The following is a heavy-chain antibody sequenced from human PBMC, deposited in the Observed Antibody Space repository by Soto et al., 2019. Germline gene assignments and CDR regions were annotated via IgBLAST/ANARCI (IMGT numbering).Heavy chain of an antibody. J-gene: IGHJ6*02. D-gene: IGHD3-10*01. CDR1: GGSISSSSYY. Sequence: PSETLSLTCTVSGGSISSSSYYWGWIRQPPGKGLEWIGSIYYSGSTYYNPSLKSRVTISVDTSKNQFSLKLSSVTAADTAVYYCASQTDYGITMVRGVAPGYYGMDVWGQGTTVTVSS. V-gene: IGHV4-39*01. CDR3: ASQTDYGITMVRGVAPGYYGMDV. CDR2: IYYSGST.